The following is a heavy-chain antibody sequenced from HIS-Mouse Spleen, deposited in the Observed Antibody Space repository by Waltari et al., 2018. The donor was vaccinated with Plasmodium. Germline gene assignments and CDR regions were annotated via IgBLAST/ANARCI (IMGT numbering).Heavy chain of an antibody. D-gene: IGHD6-13*01. CDR3: ASSWYWYFDL. J-gene: IGHJ2*01. CDR1: VFTFCSYW. CDR2: IKQDGSEK. V-gene: IGHV3-7*01. Sequence: EVQLVESGGGLVQPGGSLRPSCAASVFTFCSYWMSWVRQAPGKGLEWVANIKQDGSEKYYVDSVKGRFTISRDNAKNSLYLQMNSLRAEDTAVYYCASSWYWYFDLWGRGTLVTVSS.